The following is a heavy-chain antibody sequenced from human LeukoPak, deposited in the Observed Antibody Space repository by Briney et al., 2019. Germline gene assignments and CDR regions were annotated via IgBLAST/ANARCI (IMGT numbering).Heavy chain of an antibody. CDR2: ISSSGSTI. D-gene: IGHD6-13*01. CDR1: GFTFSDYY. Sequence: GGSLRLSCAASGFTFSDYYMSWIRQAPGKGLEWVSYISSSGSTIYYADSVKGRFTISRDNAKNSLYLHMNTLRAEATALYYCAREKGAAVHYYMDFLGKGTTVTVSS. J-gene: IGHJ6*03. V-gene: IGHV3-11*01. CDR3: AREKGAAVHYYMDF.